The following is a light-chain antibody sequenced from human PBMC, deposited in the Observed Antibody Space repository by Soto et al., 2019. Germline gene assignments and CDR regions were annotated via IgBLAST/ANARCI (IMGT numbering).Light chain of an antibody. CDR3: QSYDSSLRGYV. J-gene: IGLJ1*01. V-gene: IGLV1-40*01. CDR1: SSNIGAGYD. Sequence: QSVLTQPPSVSGAPGQRVTISCTGSSSNIGAGYDVHWYQQLPGTAPKLLIYANSIRPSGVPDRFSGSKSGTSASLAITGLRAEDEADYYCQSYDSSLRGYVFGTGTKLTV. CDR2: ANS.